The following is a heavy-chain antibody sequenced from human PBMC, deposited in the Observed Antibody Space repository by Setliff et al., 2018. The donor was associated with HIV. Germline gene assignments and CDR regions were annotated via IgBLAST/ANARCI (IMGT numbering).Heavy chain of an antibody. D-gene: IGHD1-26*01. CDR2: INPNSGGT. Sequence: ASVKVSCKASGYTFTGYYIHWVRQAPGQGLEWMGWINPNSGGTKYALNFQGRVTMTGDTSITTAYMELSRLRSDDTAVYFCAAPRWEVLDAFDVWGQGTMVTVSS. CDR1: GYTFTGYY. CDR3: AAPRWEVLDAFDV. V-gene: IGHV1-2*02. J-gene: IGHJ3*01.